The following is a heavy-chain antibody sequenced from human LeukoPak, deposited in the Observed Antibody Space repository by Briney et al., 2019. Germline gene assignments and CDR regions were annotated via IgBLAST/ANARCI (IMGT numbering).Heavy chain of an antibody. J-gene: IGHJ5*02. CDR1: GFTFSSYA. CDR2: ISGSGGST. CDR3: AKVRLLWSGYRPVDP. D-gene: IGHD3-3*01. V-gene: IGHV3-23*01. Sequence: GGSLRLSCAASGFTFSSYAMSWVRQAPGQGLEWVSAISGSGGSTYYAASVKGRFTISRDNSKNTLYLQMNSLRAEDTAVYYCAKVRLLWSGYRPVDPWGQGTLVTVSS.